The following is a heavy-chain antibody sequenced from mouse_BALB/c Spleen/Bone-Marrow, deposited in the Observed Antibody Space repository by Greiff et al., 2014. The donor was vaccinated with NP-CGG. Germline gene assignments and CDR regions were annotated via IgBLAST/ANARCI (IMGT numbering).Heavy chain of an antibody. CDR1: GFTFSSYA. D-gene: IGHD2-2*01. CDR3: TKIYYGYDGGYYYAMDY. Sequence: EVQRVESGGGLVKPGGSLKLSCAASGFTFSSYAMSWVRQTPEKRLEWVATISSGGSYTYYPDSVKGRFTISRDKAKNTLYLQMSSLKAEDTAMYYCTKIYYGYDGGYYYAMDYWGQGTSVTVSS. J-gene: IGHJ4*01. CDR2: ISSGGSYT. V-gene: IGHV5-6-4*01.